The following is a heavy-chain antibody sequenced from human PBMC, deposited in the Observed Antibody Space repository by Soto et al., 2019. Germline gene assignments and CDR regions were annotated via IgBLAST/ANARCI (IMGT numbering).Heavy chain of an antibody. J-gene: IGHJ6*02. CDR2: MNPNSGNT. Sequence: QVHLVQSGAEVKKPGASVKVSCKASGYTFTSYDINWVRQATGQGLEWMGWMNPNSGNTGYAQKFQGRVTMTRNTAISTAYTELSSLRTEDPAVYSSETGARARGMDVWGQGATVHVSS. CDR1: GYTFTSYD. CDR3: ETGARARGMDV. V-gene: IGHV1-8*01.